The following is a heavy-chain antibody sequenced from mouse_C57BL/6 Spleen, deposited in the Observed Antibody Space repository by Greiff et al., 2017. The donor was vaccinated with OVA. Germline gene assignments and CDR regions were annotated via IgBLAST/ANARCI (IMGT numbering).Heavy chain of an antibody. V-gene: IGHV1-76*01. CDR2: IYPGSGNT. D-gene: IGHD2-2*01. J-gene: IGHJ3*01. CDR1: GYTFTDYY. CDR3: ARRGVTTGAWFAY. Sequence: VQLQQSGAELVRPGASVKLSCKASGYTFTDYYINWVKQRPGQGLEWIARIYPGSGNTYYNEKFKGKATLTAEKSSSTAYMQLSSLTSEDSAVYFCARRGVTTGAWFAYWGQGTLVTVSA.